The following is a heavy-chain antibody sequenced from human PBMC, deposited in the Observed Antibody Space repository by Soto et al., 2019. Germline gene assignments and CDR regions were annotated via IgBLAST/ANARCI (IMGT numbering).Heavy chain of an antibody. CDR3: ARETCSGGSAYSQSLHDDFDI. V-gene: IGHV1-2*04. Sequence: QVQLVQSGAEVKKPGASVKVSCKASGYTFTGYYMHWVRQAPGQGLEWMGWINPNSGGTNYAQKFQGWVTMTRDTSISTAYMELSRLRSDDTAVYYCARETCSGGSAYSQSLHDDFDIWCQGTMVTVST. D-gene: IGHD2-15*01. J-gene: IGHJ3*02. CDR2: INPNSGGT. CDR1: GYTFTGYY.